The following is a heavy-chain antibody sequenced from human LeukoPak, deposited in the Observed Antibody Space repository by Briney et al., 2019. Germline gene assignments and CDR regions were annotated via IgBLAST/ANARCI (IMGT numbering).Heavy chain of an antibody. D-gene: IGHD4-23*01. J-gene: IGHJ4*02. V-gene: IGHV3-33*01. CDR1: GFTFSXXX. CDR2: IWYXGSKK. Sequence: GGSLRLSCAXSGFTFSXXXXXXXXXXXGXXXXXXAXIWYXGSKKYYVXXVXGRXTIXXXXXKNTLYLQMNSLRAEDTAVYYCARRDGDNDRGFDYWGQGTLVTVSS. CDR3: ARRDGDNDRGFDY.